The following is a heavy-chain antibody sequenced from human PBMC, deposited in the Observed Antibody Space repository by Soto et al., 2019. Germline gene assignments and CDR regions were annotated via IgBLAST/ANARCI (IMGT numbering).Heavy chain of an antibody. CDR2: IIPFFKAT. Sequence: AASVKVSCKASGGTFSSYAISWLRQAPGQGLEWMGGIIPFFKATSFAQKFQGRVTITADDSTSTAYMDLYSLGSEDTAVYYCARDVPLNYYDGTFSYYAMDVWGQGTTVTVSS. CDR3: ARDVPLNYYDGTFSYYAMDV. D-gene: IGHD3-16*01. J-gene: IGHJ6*02. CDR1: GGTFSSYA. V-gene: IGHV1-69*13.